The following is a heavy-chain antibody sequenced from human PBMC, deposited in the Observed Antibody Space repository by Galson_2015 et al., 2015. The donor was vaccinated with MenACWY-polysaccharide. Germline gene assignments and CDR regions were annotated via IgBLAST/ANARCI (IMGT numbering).Heavy chain of an antibody. CDR2: LGSSGRR. V-gene: IGHV3-23*01. CDR1: GFSSSSFA. D-gene: IGHD6-13*01. CDR3: AREGSRIVFHAFDT. Sequence: SLRLSCAASGFSSSSFAMNWVRQAPGKGLECVSELGSSGRRNYADSVKGRFTISRDNSKNTLFLEMNSLGAEDTAVYYCAREGSRIVFHAFDTWGQGTMVTVSS. J-gene: IGHJ3*02.